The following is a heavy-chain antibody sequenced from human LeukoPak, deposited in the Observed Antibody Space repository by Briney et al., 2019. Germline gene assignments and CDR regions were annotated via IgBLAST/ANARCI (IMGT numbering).Heavy chain of an antibody. D-gene: IGHD3-16*01. CDR3: ARFGHYAFDI. Sequence: PSETLSLTCTVSGGSMSSYYWSWIRQSPGKGLELIGYIHYSGSTNYNPSLRSRVTVSVDASKNQFSLNLSSVTAADTAVYYCARFGHYAFDIWGQGTLCTVSS. CDR1: GGSMSSYY. V-gene: IGHV4-59*01. J-gene: IGHJ3*02. CDR2: IHYSGST.